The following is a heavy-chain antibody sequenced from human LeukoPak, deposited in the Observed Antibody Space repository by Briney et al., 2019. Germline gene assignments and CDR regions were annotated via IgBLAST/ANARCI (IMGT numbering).Heavy chain of an antibody. CDR1: GFTFSNAW. Sequence: GGSLRLSCAASGFTFSNAWMSWVRQAPGKGLEWVGHIKSKTDGGTTDYAAPVKGRFTISRDDSKNSLYLQMNSLKTEDTAVHYCTRQQLVFEYWGQGTLVTVSS. V-gene: IGHV3-15*01. J-gene: IGHJ4*02. CDR3: TRQQLVFEY. D-gene: IGHD6-13*01. CDR2: IKSKTDGGTT.